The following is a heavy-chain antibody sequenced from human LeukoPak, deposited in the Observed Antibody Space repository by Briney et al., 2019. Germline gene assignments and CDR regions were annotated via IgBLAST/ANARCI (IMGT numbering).Heavy chain of an antibody. V-gene: IGHV1-69*05. J-gene: IGHJ6*03. CDR3: AAPIVATIPAVDYYYMDV. CDR1: GGTFSSYA. Sequence: SVKLSCKASGGTFSSYAISWVRQAPGQGLEWMGRIIPIFGTANYAQKFQGRVTIATDESTSTAYMELSSLRSEDTAVYYCAAPIVATIPAVDYYYMDVWGKGTTVTVSS. D-gene: IGHD5-12*01. CDR2: IIPIFGTA.